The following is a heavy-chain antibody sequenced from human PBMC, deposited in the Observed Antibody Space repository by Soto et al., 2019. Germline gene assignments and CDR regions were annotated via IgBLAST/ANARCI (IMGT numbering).Heavy chain of an antibody. CDR1: GYTFTGYY. CDR2: INPNSGGT. V-gene: IGHV1-2*04. J-gene: IGHJ3*02. Sequence: ASVKVSCKASGYTFTGYYMHWVRQAPGQGLEWMGWINPNSGGTNYAQKFQGWATMTRDTSISTAYMELSRLRSDDTAVYYCARSSTRDVDDAFDIWGQGTMVTVSS. CDR3: ARSSTRDVDDAFDI. D-gene: IGHD1-1*01.